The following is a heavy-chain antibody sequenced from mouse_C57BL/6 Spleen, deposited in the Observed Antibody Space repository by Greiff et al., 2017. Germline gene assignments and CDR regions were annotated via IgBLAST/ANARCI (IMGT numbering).Heavy chain of an antibody. CDR2: IRNKANGYTT. CDR3: ARYTAQATFAY. V-gene: IGHV7-3*01. CDR1: GFTFTDYY. Sequence: EVKLVESGGGLVQPGGSLSLSCAASGFTFTDYYMSWVRQPPGKALEWLGFIRNKANGYTTEYSASVKVRFTISRDNSQSILYLQMNALRAEDSATYYCARYTAQATFAYWGQGTLVTVSA. J-gene: IGHJ3*01. D-gene: IGHD3-2*02.